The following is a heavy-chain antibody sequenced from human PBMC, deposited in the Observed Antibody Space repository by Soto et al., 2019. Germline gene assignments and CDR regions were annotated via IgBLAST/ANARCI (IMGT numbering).Heavy chain of an antibody. CDR1: GDSVTRDGNC. CDR3: ARAVDGYSQFDD. J-gene: IGHJ4*02. D-gene: IGHD4-4*01. Sequence: QVQLRESGSGLVKPSQTLSLTCSVSGDSVTRDGNCWTWIRQPPGKGLEFVASIYHGGSTFYNPSLRSRVTLYVDRSKNQFSLKLTSVTAADTAVYYCARAVDGYSQFDDWGQGTLSTVSS. CDR2: IYHGGST. V-gene: IGHV4-30-2*01.